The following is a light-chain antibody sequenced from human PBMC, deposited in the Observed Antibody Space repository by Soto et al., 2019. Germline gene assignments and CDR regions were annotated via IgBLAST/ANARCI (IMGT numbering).Light chain of an antibody. J-gene: IGKJ5*01. CDR1: QGISSY. CDR2: AAS. CDR3: QQLNSYRSIT. Sequence: IQLTQSPSSLSASLGDRVTITCRASQGISSYLAWYQQKPGKAPKLLIYAASTLQSGVPSRFSGSGSGTDFTLTISSLQPEDFATYYCQQLNSYRSITFGQGTRLEIK. V-gene: IGKV1-9*01.